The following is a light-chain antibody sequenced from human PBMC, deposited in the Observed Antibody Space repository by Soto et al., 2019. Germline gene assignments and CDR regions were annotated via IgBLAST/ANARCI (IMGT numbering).Light chain of an antibody. CDR2: DAS. CDR1: QSISTY. Sequence: DIQMTQSPSSLSASVGDRVTITCRASQSISTYLNWYQQKPGTAPKVLIYDASTLESGVPLRFSGSGSGTNFILTISSLQPDDFATYYCQHYGGLWTFGLGTKVDIK. CDR3: QHYGGLWT. V-gene: IGKV1-39*01. J-gene: IGKJ1*01.